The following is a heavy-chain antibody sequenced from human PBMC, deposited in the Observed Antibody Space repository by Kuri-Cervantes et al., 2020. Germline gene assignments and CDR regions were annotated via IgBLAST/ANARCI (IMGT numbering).Heavy chain of an antibody. D-gene: IGHD6-6*01. CDR1: GYSISSGYY. CDR2: IYHSGST. V-gene: IGHV4-38-2*01. CDR3: ASLAARPKHYYYYYMDV. Sequence: SETLSLTCAVSGYSISSGYYWGWIRQPPGKGLEWIGSIYHSGSTYYNPSLKSRVTISVDTSKNQFSLKLSSVTAADTAVYYCASLAARPKHYYYYYMDVWGKGTTVTVSS. J-gene: IGHJ6*03.